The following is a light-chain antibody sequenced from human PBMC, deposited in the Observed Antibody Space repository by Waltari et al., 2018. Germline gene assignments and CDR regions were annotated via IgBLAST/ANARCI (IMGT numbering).Light chain of an antibody. CDR3: QSYDSSLSGSV. CDR2: GNS. V-gene: IGLV1-40*01. CDR1: SSNIGAGYD. Sequence: QSGLTQPPSVSGAPGQRVTISCTGSSSNIGAGYDVHWYQLLPGTAPKLLIYGNSTRPSGGPDRSSGSKSDTSASLAITGLQAEDEAGYYCQSYDSSLSGSVFGGGTKLTVL. J-gene: IGLJ2*01.